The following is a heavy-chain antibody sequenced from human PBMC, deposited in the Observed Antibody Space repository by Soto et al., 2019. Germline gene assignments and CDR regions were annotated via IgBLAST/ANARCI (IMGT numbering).Heavy chain of an antibody. CDR3: ARVSHSSSWYRSMGILDY. V-gene: IGHV1-18*01. CDR2: ISAYNGNT. D-gene: IGHD6-13*01. J-gene: IGHJ4*02. Sequence: QVQLVQSGAEVKKPGASVKVSCKASGYTFTSYGISWVRQAPGQGLEWMGWISAYNGNTNYAQKLQGRVTMTTDTSTSTAYMELGSLRSDDTAVYYCARVSHSSSWYRSMGILDYWGQGTLVTVSS. CDR1: GYTFTSYG.